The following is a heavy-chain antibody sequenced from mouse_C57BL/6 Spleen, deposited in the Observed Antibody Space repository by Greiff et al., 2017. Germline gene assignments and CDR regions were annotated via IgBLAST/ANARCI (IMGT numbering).Heavy chain of an antibody. D-gene: IGHD2-2*01. V-gene: IGHV1-4*01. Sequence: QVQLQQSGAELARPGASVKMSCKASGYTFTSYTMHWVKQRPGQGLEWIGYINPSSGYTKYNQKFKDKATLTADKSSSTAYMQLSSLTSEDSAVYYCARAFYYGYDGAWLAYWGQGTLVTVSA. CDR2: INPSSGYT. CDR3: ARAFYYGYDGAWLAY. J-gene: IGHJ3*01. CDR1: GYTFTSYT.